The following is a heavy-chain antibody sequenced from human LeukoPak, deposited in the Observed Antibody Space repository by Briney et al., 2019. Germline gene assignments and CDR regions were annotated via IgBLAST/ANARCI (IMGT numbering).Heavy chain of an antibody. Sequence: PGGSLRLSCAASGFTFRSYGMQCVLQAPGKGLEWVAFIRYDGSNKYYADSVKGRFTISRDNSKNTLYLQMNSLRAEDTAVYYCAKDAGIALGYYFDYCGQGTLVTVSS. CDR1: GFTFRSYG. D-gene: IGHD6-13*01. CDR2: IRYDGSNK. CDR3: AKDAGIALGYYFDY. J-gene: IGHJ4*02. V-gene: IGHV3-30*02.